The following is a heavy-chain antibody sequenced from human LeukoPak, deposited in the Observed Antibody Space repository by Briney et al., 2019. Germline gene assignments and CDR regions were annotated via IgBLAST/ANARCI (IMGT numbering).Heavy chain of an antibody. Sequence: ASVKVSCKASGYTFTSYVISWVRQAPGQGLEWMGWISAYNDKASYAHKLQGRVTMTTYTYKSTAYMELRSLRSDDTAVYYCARGIAAADNFDYWGQGSLVSV. CDR1: GYTFTSYV. CDR2: ISAYNDKA. V-gene: IGHV1-18*04. J-gene: IGHJ4*02. D-gene: IGHD6-13*01. CDR3: ARGIAAADNFDY.